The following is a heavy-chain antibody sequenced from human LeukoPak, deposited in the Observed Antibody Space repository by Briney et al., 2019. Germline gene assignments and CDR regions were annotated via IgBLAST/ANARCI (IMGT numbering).Heavy chain of an antibody. Sequence: GGSLRLSCAASGFTFSSYSMNRVRQAPGKGLEWVSSISSSSSYIYYADSVKGRFTISRDNAKNSLYLQMNSLRAEDTAVYYCARDRFGRLLTGYFYYFDYWGQGTLVTVSS. D-gene: IGHD3-9*01. CDR1: GFTFSSYS. CDR2: ISSSSSYI. CDR3: ARDRFGRLLTGYFYYFDY. J-gene: IGHJ4*02. V-gene: IGHV3-21*01.